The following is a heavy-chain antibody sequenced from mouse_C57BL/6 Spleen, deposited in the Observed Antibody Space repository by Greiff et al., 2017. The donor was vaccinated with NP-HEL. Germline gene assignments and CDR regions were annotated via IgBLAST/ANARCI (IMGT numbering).Heavy chain of an antibody. D-gene: IGHD2-1*01. CDR2: IDPANGNT. V-gene: IGHV14-3*01. CDR3: AALYGKGAMDY. J-gene: IGHJ4*01. CDR1: GFNIKNTY. Sequence: EVQGVESVAELVRPGASVKLSCTASGFNIKNTYMHWVKQRPEQGLEWIGRIDPANGNTKYAPKFQGKATITADTSSNTAYRQLSSLTSEDTAIYYCAALYGKGAMDYWGQGTSVTVSS.